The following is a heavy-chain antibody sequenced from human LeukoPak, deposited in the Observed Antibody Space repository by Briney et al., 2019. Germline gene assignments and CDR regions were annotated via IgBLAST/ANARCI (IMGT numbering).Heavy chain of an antibody. D-gene: IGHD2-21*02. J-gene: IGHJ3*02. V-gene: IGHV1-69*13. CDR1: GGTFSSYA. CDR2: IIPIFGTA. Sequence: SVKVSCKASGGTFSSYAISWVRQAPGQGLEWMGGIIPIFGTANYAQKFQGRVTITADESTSTAYMELSSLRSEDTAVYYCARAQGAYCGGDCYWFPDDAFDIWGQGTMVTVSS. CDR3: ARAQGAYCGGDCYWFPDDAFDI.